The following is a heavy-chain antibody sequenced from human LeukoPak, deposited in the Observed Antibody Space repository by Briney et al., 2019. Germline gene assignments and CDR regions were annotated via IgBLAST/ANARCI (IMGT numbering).Heavy chain of an antibody. CDR1: GGTFSSYA. CDR2: INPSGGGT. Sequence: ASVKVSCKASGGTFSSYAIGWVRQAPGQGLEWMGIINPSGGGTSYAQKFQGRVTMTRDTSTSTVYMEVSSLRSEDTAVYYCAREFSGYIDFWGQGTLVTVSS. D-gene: IGHD1-26*01. J-gene: IGHJ4*02. V-gene: IGHV1-46*01. CDR3: AREFSGYIDF.